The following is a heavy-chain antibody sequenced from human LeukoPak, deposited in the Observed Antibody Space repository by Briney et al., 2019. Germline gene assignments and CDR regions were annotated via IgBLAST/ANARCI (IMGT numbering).Heavy chain of an antibody. CDR2: IHSSGST. CDR3: ARHDGKWFRKLDY. CDR1: GGSISSSAYY. D-gene: IGHD3-22*01. J-gene: IGHJ4*02. Sequence: SETLSLTCTVSGGSISSSAYYWGWIRRPPGKGLEWIGSIHSSGSTYYNPSLKSRVTISVDTSKNQFSLKLSSVTAADTAVYYCARHDGKWFRKLDYWGQGTLVTVSS. V-gene: IGHV4-39*01.